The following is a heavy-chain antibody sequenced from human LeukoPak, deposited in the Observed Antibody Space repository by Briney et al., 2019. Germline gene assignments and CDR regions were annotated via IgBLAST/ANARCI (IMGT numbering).Heavy chain of an antibody. D-gene: IGHD2-15*01. CDR3: ARAYCSGGSCYSNNWFDP. CDR2: INPNSGGT. CDR1: GYTFTGYY. V-gene: IGHV1-2*02. Sequence: ASVKVSCKASGYTFTGYYMHWVRQAPGQGLEWMGWINPNSGGTNYAQKFQGGVTMTRDTSISTAYMELSRLRSDDTAVYYCARAYCSGGSCYSNNWFDPWGQGTLVTVSS. J-gene: IGHJ5*02.